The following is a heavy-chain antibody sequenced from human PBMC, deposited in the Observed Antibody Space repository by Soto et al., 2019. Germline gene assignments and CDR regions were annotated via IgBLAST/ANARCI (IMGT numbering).Heavy chain of an antibody. V-gene: IGHV3-9*01. CDR2: ISWNNGSI. Sequence: GGSLRLSCAASGFTFDDYAMHWVQQAPGKGLEWVSGISWNNGSIGYAEYVKGRFNNSRDNAKNSLYLQMNSLRAEDTALYYCAKDGPHSSGWYVRYFQHWGQGTLVTVSS. J-gene: IGHJ1*01. CDR3: AKDGPHSSGWYVRYFQH. D-gene: IGHD6-19*01. CDR1: GFTFDDYA.